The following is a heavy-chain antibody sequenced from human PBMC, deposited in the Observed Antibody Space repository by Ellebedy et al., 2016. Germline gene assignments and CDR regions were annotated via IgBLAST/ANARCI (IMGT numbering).Heavy chain of an antibody. J-gene: IGHJ4*02. Sequence: GESLKISXAASGFTFSNAWMSWVRQAPGKGLEWVGRIKSKTDGGTTDYAAPVKGRFTISRDDSKNTLYLQMNSLRAEDTAVYYCARERQVASFDYWGQGTLVTVSS. D-gene: IGHD5-12*01. CDR3: ARERQVASFDY. CDR2: IKSKTDGGTT. CDR1: GFTFSNAW. V-gene: IGHV3-15*05.